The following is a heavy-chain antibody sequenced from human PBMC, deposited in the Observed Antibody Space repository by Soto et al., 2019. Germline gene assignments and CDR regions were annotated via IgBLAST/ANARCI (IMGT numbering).Heavy chain of an antibody. CDR3: ARDVGLDSDDFFAY. D-gene: IGHD3-9*01. CDR1: GFTFSSYG. J-gene: IGHJ4*02. V-gene: IGHV3-23*01. CDR2: IRGDGGQT. Sequence: GGSLRLSCTASGFTFSSYGMGWVRQAPGKGLQWVSTIRGDGGQTHYTDSVKGRFSISRDNSKNTVYLQMDSLRAEDTAMYFCARDVGLDSDDFFAYWGQGTQVTVSS.